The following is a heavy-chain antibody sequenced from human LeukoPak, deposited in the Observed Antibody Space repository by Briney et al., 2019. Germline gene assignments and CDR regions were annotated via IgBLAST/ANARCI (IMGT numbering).Heavy chain of an antibody. D-gene: IGHD3-22*01. V-gene: IGHV3-33*01. CDR1: GFTFSSYG. CDR3: ASEKYYESSAQALFDY. J-gene: IGHJ4*02. Sequence: GGSLRLSCAASGFTFSSYGMHWVRQAPGKGLEWVAVIWYDGSTKYNADSVKGRFTISRDNSKNTLYLQMNSLRAEDTAVYYCASEKYYESSAQALFDYWGQGTLVTVSS. CDR2: IWYDGSTK.